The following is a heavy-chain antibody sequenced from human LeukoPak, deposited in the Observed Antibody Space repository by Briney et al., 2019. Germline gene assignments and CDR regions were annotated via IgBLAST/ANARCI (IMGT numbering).Heavy chain of an antibody. CDR2: IYSGGST. Sequence: PGGSLRLSCAASGFTVSSNYMSWVRQAPGKGLEWVSVIYSGGSTYYADSVKGRFTISRDNAKNSLYLQMNSLRAEDTAVYYCARGNYGDRVTAFDIWGQGTMVTVSS. D-gene: IGHD4-17*01. J-gene: IGHJ3*02. CDR3: ARGNYGDRVTAFDI. CDR1: GFTVSSNY. V-gene: IGHV3-53*01.